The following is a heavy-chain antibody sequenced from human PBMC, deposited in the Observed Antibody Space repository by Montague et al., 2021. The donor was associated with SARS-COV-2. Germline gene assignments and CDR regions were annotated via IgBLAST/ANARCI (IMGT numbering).Heavy chain of an antibody. CDR1: GASVGSSD. V-gene: IGHV4-59*02. D-gene: IGHD1-14*01. CDR3: ARETMTADAFDI. Sequence: SETLSLTCTVSGASVGSSDWGWIRQSPGKGLEWTGYFYSVGSTDYNPSLKSRATISRDTSKNQFSLKVRSVTAADTAVYYCARETMTADAFDIWGQGTMVTVSS. CDR2: FYSVGST. J-gene: IGHJ3*02.